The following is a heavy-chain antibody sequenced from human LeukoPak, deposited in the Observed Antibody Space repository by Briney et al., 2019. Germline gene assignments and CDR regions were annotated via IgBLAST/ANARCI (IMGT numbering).Heavy chain of an antibody. V-gene: IGHV3-48*03. Sequence: GGSLRLSCAASGFTFSSYEMHWVRQAPGKGLGWVSYISSSGSTIYYADSVKGRFTISRDNAKNSLYLQMNSLRAEDTAVYYCARDYGGSSPFDYWGQGTLVTVSS. CDR2: ISSSGSTI. D-gene: IGHD4-23*01. CDR3: ARDYGGSSPFDY. J-gene: IGHJ4*02. CDR1: GFTFSSYE.